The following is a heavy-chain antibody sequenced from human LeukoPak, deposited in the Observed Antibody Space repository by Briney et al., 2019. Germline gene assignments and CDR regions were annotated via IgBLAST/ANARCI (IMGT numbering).Heavy chain of an antibody. CDR2: IIPIFCTA. V-gene: IGHV1-69*13. CDR1: GGTFSSFA. CDR3: ARTGAAAGFDY. J-gene: IGHJ4*02. Sequence: ASVKVSCKASGGTFSSFAISWVRQAPGQGLEWMGGIIPIFCTANYAQKFKGRVTITADESTSTAYMELSSLRSEDTAVYYCARTGAAAGFDYWGQGTLVTVSS. D-gene: IGHD6-13*01.